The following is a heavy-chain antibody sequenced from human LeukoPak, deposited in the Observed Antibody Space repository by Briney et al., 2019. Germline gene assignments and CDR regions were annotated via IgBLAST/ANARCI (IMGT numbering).Heavy chain of an antibody. CDR3: ARLKSGSDY. D-gene: IGHD3-22*01. CDR2: IYYSGST. CDR1: GGSISSSSYY. J-gene: IGHJ4*02. V-gene: IGHV4-39*01. Sequence: SETLSLTCTVSGGSISSSSYYWGWIRQPPGKGLEWIGSIYYSGSTYYNPSLKSRVTISVDTSKNQFSLKLSSVTAAETAVYYCARLKSGSDYWGQGTLVTVSS.